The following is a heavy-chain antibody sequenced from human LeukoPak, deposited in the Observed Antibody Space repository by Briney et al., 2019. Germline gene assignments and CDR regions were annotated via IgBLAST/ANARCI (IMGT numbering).Heavy chain of an antibody. CDR1: GGSISSGGYY. CDR3: AKDEVRYFDWSHYYYYGMDV. Sequence: KSSETLSLTCTVSGGSISSGGYYWSWIRQHPGKGLEWIGYIYYSGSTYYNPSLKSRVTISVDTSKNQFSLKLSSVTAADTAVYYCAKDEVRYFDWSHYYYYGMDVWGKGTTVTVSS. V-gene: IGHV4-31*03. J-gene: IGHJ6*04. CDR2: IYYSGST. D-gene: IGHD3-9*01.